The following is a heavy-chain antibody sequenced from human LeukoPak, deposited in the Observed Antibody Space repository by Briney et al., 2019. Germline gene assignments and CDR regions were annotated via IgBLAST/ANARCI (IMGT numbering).Heavy chain of an antibody. CDR3: VRHGLGSSWFGFDY. CDR1: GYXFTTYW. D-gene: IGHD6-13*01. CDR2: IYPGDSDP. J-gene: IGHJ4*02. V-gene: IGHV5-51*01. Sequence: GESLKISCNGSGYXFTTYWIAWVRQMPGKGLEWMGIIYPGDSDPRYSPSFQGQVTISADKSISTAYLQWSSLEASDSAMYYCVRHGLGSSWFGFDYWGQGTLVTVPS.